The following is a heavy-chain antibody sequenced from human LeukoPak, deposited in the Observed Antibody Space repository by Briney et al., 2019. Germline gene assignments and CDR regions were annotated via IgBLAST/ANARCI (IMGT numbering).Heavy chain of an antibody. D-gene: IGHD3-22*01. Sequence: SETLSLTCAVYGGSFSGYYWSWIRQPPGKGLEWIGEINHSGSTNYNPSLKSRVTISVDTSKNQFSLKLSSVTAADTAVYYCARGGCHYYDSSNTYYGMDVWGQGTTVTVSS. CDR1: GGSFSGYY. J-gene: IGHJ6*02. V-gene: IGHV4-34*01. CDR3: ARGGCHYYDSSNTYYGMDV. CDR2: INHSGST.